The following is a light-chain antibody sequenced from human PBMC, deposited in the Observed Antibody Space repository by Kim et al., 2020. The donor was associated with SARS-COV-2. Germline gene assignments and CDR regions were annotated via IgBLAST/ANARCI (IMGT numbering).Light chain of an antibody. CDR2: EDT. J-gene: IGLJ3*02. V-gene: IGLV3-1*01. CDR1: KLGDKY. CDR3: QAWDSNTWV. Sequence: SVSPGQTASISCSGDKLGDKYVCLYQQKPGQSPVLLIYEDTKRPSGIPVRFSGSYSGNTATLTISGTQAMDEADYYCQAWDSNTWVFGGGTQLTVL.